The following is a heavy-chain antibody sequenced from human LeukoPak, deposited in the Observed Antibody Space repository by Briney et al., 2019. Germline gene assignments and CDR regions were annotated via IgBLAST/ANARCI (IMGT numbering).Heavy chain of an antibody. D-gene: IGHD4/OR15-4a*01. CDR3: ARAYGARYYYYGMDV. CDR2: ISSSSSYI. Sequence: PGGSLRLSCAASGFTFSSYSMNWVRQPPAKGLEWVSSISSSSSYIYYADSVKGRFTISRDNAKNSLYLQMNSLRAEDTAVYYCARAYGARYYYYGMDVWGQGTTVTVSS. V-gene: IGHV3-21*01. J-gene: IGHJ6*02. CDR1: GFTFSSYS.